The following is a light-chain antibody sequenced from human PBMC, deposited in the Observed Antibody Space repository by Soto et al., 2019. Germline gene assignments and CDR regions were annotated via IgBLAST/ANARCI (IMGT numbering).Light chain of an antibody. CDR1: QSISSY. J-gene: IGKJ5*01. V-gene: IGKV1-39*01. CDR3: QQSYSTLPIT. Sequence: DIQMTQSPSSLSASVGDRVTITCRASQSISSYLNWYQQKPGKAPKLLIYAASSLQSGVPSRFSGSGSGTDFTLTIRSLQPEDFATYYCQQSYSTLPITFGQGTRREIK. CDR2: AAS.